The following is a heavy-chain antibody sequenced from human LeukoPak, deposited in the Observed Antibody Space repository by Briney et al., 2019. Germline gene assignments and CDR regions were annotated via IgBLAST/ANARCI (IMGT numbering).Heavy chain of an antibody. Sequence: GGSLRLSCAASGFTFSSYEMNWARQAPGKGLEWVAFIRYDGSNKYYADSVKGRFTISRDNSKNTLYLQMNSLRAEDTAVYYCARTSTVTTHFQHWGQGTLVTVSS. J-gene: IGHJ1*01. CDR2: IRYDGSNK. D-gene: IGHD4-17*01. CDR1: GFTFSSYE. V-gene: IGHV3-30*02. CDR3: ARTSTVTTHFQH.